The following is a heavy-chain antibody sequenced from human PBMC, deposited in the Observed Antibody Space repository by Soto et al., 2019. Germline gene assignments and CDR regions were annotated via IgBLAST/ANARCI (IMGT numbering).Heavy chain of an antibody. CDR3: ARLAVAGIYYYYYGMDV. J-gene: IGHJ6*02. Sequence: SETLSLTCAVYCGSFSGYYSSCIRQPPGKGLEWIGEINHSGSTNYNPSLKSRVTISVDTSKNQFSLKLSSVTAADTAVYYCARLAVAGIYYYYYGMDVWGQGTTVT. CDR1: CGSFSGYY. D-gene: IGHD6-19*01. CDR2: INHSGST. V-gene: IGHV4-34*01.